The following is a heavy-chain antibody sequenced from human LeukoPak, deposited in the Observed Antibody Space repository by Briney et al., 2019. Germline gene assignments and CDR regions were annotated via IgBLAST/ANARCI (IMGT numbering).Heavy chain of an antibody. J-gene: IGHJ4*02. CDR3: AKDNRRHYTSGPNPDSLH. V-gene: IGHV3-9*01. CDR2: ISWNSGSI. D-gene: IGHD6-19*01. Sequence: GRSLSLSCAGSGFIFNNYAMHWVRQPPGKGLEWVSGISWNSGSIDYADSVKGRFTISRDNAKNSLYLRMNSLRVEDTAFYYCAKDNRRHYTSGPNPDSLHWGQGALVTVSS. CDR1: GFIFNNYA.